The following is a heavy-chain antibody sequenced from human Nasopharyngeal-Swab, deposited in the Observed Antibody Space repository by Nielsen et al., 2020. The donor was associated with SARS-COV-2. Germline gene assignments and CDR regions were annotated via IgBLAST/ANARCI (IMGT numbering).Heavy chain of an antibody. V-gene: IGHV3-23*01. Sequence: GESLKISCAASGFTFSSYAMSWVRQAPGKGLEWVSAISSSGGSTYYADSVKGRFTISRDNSKNTLYLQMNSLRAEDTAVYYCAKDRGEEYYDILTGLFELWGRGTLVTVSS. CDR1: GFTFSSYA. CDR2: ISSSGGST. D-gene: IGHD3-9*01. J-gene: IGHJ2*01. CDR3: AKDRGEEYYDILTGLFEL.